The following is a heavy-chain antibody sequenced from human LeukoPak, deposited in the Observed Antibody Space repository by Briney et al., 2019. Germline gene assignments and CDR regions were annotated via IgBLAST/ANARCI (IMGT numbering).Heavy chain of an antibody. CDR2: ISHDGTNK. CDR3: ASEDVDTGDF. J-gene: IGHJ4*02. Sequence: GRSLRLSCAASGFTFTNAGIHWVRLAAGKGLERASFISHDGTNKYYSDSVDGRFTVSRLNSQNTVHLQMTDLRPDDTATYYCASEDVDTGDFWGQGTLVTVSS. V-gene: IGHV3-30*01. D-gene: IGHD5-18*01. CDR1: GFTFTNAG.